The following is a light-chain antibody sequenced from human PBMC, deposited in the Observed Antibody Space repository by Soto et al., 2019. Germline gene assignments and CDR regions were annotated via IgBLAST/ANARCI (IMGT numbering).Light chain of an antibody. J-gene: IGLJ1*01. V-gene: IGLV2-23*02. CDR3: CSYAGSSPFV. CDR1: SSYVGSYNL. Sequence: SVLTQPASVSGFPGQSITISCTGTSSYVGSYNLVSWYQQHPGKAPKLMIYEVSKRPSGVSNRFSGSKSGNTASLTISGLQAEDEADYYCCSYAGSSPFVFGTGTKVTVL. CDR2: EVS.